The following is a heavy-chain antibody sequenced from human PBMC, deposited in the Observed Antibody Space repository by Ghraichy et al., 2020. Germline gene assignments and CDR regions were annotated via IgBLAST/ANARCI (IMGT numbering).Heavy chain of an antibody. Sequence: SETLSLTCAVYGGSFSGYYWSWIRQPPGKGLEWIGEINHSGSTNYNPSLKSRVTISVDTSKNQFSLKLSSVTAADTAVYYCVRGGGRWLSESRGTLFQHWGQGTLVTVSS. CDR3: VRGGGRWLSESRGTLFQH. V-gene: IGHV4-34*01. CDR1: GGSFSGYY. CDR2: INHSGST. D-gene: IGHD5-24*01. J-gene: IGHJ1*01.